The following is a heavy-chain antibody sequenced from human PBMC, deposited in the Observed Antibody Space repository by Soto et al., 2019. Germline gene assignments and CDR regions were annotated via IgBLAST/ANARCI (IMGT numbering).Heavy chain of an antibody. J-gene: IGHJ6*02. Sequence: GGSLRLSCAASGFTFSSYWMSWVRQAPGKGLEWVSYISSSGSTIYYADSVKGRFTISRDNAKNSLYLQMNSLRAEDTAVYYCAREIVVVPAAPGGGMDVWGQGTTVTVSS. D-gene: IGHD2-2*01. CDR3: AREIVVVPAAPGGGMDV. V-gene: IGHV3-48*04. CDR2: ISSSGSTI. CDR1: GFTFSSYW.